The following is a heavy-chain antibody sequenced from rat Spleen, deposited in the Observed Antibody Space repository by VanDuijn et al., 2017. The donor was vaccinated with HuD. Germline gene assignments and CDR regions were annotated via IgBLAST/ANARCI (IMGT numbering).Heavy chain of an antibody. CDR2: TSYDGRRT. D-gene: IGHD5-1*01. J-gene: IGHJ3*01. V-gene: IGHV5-29*01. CDR3: ASRTGNWFAY. Sequence: EVQLVESGGGLVQPGRSLKLSCVASGFTFSDYFMAWVRQAPTKGLEWVATTSYDGRRTYYRDSVKGRFTISRDNVKSILYLQMDSLRSEDTATYYCASRTGNWFAYWGQGTLVTVSS. CDR1: GFTFSDYF.